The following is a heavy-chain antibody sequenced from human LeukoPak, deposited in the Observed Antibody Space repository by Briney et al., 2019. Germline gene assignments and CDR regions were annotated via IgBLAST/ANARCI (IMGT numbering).Heavy chain of an antibody. CDR2: IKEDGSET. Sequence: GGSLRLSCTASGFTFSTNWMAWVRQAPGKGLEWVANIKEDGSETYYVDSVKGRFTISRDNAKNSVYLQMSSLRAEDTAVYYCARDPDCTTTSCFEYWGLGTLVTVSS. J-gene: IGHJ4*02. V-gene: IGHV3-7*03. D-gene: IGHD2-2*01. CDR1: GFTFSTNW. CDR3: ARDPDCTTTSCFEY.